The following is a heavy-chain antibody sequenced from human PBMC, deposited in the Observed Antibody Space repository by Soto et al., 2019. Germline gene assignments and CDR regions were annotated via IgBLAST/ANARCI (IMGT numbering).Heavy chain of an antibody. CDR3: ARVGIAADGATHYNYYYYGMDV. D-gene: IGHD6-13*01. CDR2: ISYDGSNK. J-gene: IGHJ6*02. CDR1: GFTFSSYA. Sequence: GGSLRLSCAASGFTFSSYAMHWVRQAPGKGLEWVAVISYDGSNKYYADSVKGRFTISRDNSKNTLYLQMNSLRAEDTAVYYCARVGIAADGATHYNYYYYGMDVWGQGTKVTVYS. V-gene: IGHV3-30-3*01.